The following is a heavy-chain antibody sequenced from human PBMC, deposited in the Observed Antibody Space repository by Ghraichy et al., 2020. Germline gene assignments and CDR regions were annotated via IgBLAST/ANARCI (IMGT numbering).Heavy chain of an antibody. CDR1: GDSISSHF. D-gene: IGHD5-24*01. CDR3: ARVRDGYKIDY. CDR2: IYYSGST. Sequence: SETLSLTCTVSGDSISSHFWSWIRQPPGKGLEWIGYIYYSGSTNYNPSLKSRVTISVDTSKNQFSLILSSVTSADTAVYYCARVRDGYKIDYWGQGTLVTVSS. J-gene: IGHJ4*02. V-gene: IGHV4-59*11.